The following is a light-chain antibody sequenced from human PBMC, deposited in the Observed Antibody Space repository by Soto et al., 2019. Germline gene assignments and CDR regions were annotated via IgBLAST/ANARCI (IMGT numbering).Light chain of an antibody. V-gene: IGLV1-36*01. CDR2: YDD. CDR1: SSNIGNNA. Sequence: QSVLTQPPSVSEAPRQRVTISCSGSSSNIGNNAVNWYQQLPGKAPKLLIYYDDLLPSGVSDRFSGSKSGTSASLAISGLQSEDEADYYCEAWDDGLNGMVFGGGTKLTVL. J-gene: IGLJ2*01. CDR3: EAWDDGLNGMV.